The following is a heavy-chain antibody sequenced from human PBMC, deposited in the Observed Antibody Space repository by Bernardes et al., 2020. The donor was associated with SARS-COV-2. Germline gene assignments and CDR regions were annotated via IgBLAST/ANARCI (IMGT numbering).Heavy chain of an antibody. CDR2: IYYSGTT. CDR3: ARENTYYYYMDV. V-gene: IGHV4-59*01. J-gene: IGHJ6*03. Sequence: SETLSLTFTGPGGPISRSYLSLIRQPPGKGLEWIGYIYYSGTTKYNPSLKSRVTISVDTSKNHFSLKLNSVTAADTAVYYCARENTYYYYMDVWGKGTTVTVSS. CDR1: GGPISRSY.